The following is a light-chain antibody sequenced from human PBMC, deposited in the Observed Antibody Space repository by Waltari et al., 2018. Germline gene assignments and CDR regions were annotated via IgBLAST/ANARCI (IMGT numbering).Light chain of an antibody. CDR2: DVS. Sequence: QSALTQPASVSGSPGQSITIPCTGTSSDVGGYNYVSWYQHHPGKAPKLMIYDVSDRPSGVSNRFSGSKSGNTASLTISGLQAEDEADYYCNSYTTAGTLGVFGGGTKLTVL. J-gene: IGLJ3*02. CDR3: NSYTTAGTLGV. CDR1: SSDVGGYNY. V-gene: IGLV2-14*03.